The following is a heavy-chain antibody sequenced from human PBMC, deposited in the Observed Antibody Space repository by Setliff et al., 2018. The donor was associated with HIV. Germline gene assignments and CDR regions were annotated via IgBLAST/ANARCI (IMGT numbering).Heavy chain of an antibody. D-gene: IGHD2-15*01. CDR1: GYSFTSLG. CDR2: MSDYNRNT. J-gene: IGHJ5*02. Sequence: ASVKVSCKASGYSFTSLGISWVRQAPGQGLEWVGWMSDYNRNTEHAEKFRGRVTLTKDISTSTAYMELRSLTSDDTALYYSARGGPPRVATLYWFDPWGQGTLVTVSS. CDR3: ARGGPPRVATLYWFDP. V-gene: IGHV1-18*01.